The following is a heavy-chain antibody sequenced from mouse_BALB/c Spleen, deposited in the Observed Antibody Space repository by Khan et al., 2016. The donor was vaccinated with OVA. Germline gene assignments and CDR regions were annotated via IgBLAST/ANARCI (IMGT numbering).Heavy chain of an antibody. D-gene: IGHD2-1*01. J-gene: IGHJ4*01. Sequence: EVMLVESGGGLVKPGGSLKLSCAASGFTFSSYTMSWVRQTPEKRLEWVATISSGGSYTYYPDSVKGRFPISRDNAKKTLYLQMSSLKSADTTMYYCTRELNGNPYYYAMDYWGQGTSVTGSS. CDR3: TRELNGNPYYYAMDY. CDR2: ISSGGSYT. V-gene: IGHV5-6-4*01. CDR1: GFTFSSYT.